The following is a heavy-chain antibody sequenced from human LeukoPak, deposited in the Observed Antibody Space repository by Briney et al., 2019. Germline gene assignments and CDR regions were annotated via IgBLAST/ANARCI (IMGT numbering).Heavy chain of an antibody. V-gene: IGHV4-61*02. D-gene: IGHD2-2*01. Sequence: SETLSLTCTVSGGSISSGSYYWSWIRQPAGKGLEWIGRIYTSGSTNYNPSLKSRVTISVDTSKNQFSLKLSSVTAADTSVYFCARDYQGGFDPGGQGTLVTVSS. CDR3: ARDYQGGFDP. CDR1: GGSISSGSYY. CDR2: IYTSGST. J-gene: IGHJ5*02.